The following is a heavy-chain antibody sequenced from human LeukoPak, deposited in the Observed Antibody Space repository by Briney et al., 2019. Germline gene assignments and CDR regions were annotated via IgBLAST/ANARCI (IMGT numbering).Heavy chain of an antibody. V-gene: IGHV4-59*01. CDR1: GGSISSYY. J-gene: IGHJ4*02. CDR2: IYYSGST. CDR3: ARAPSEFDS. Sequence: PSETLSLTCTVSGGSISSYYWSWIRQPPGKGLEWIGYIYYSGSTNYNPSLKSRVTISVDTSKNQFSLKLSSVTAADTAVYYCARAPSEFDSWGQGTLVTVSS.